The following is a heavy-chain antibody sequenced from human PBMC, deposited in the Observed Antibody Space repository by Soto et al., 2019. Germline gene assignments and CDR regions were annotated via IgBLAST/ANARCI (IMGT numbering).Heavy chain of an antibody. CDR2: IIPIFGTA. D-gene: IGHD2-2*02. CDR1: GGTFSSYA. V-gene: IGHV1-69*01. J-gene: IGHJ6*02. Sequence: QVQLVQSGAEVKKPGSSVKVSCTASGGTFSSYAISWVRQAPGQGLEWMGGIIPIFGTANYAQKFQGRVTITADESTSTAYMELSSLRSEDTAVYYCARAPGYCSSTSCYTVFGDYYYGMDVWGQGTTVTVSS. CDR3: ARAPGYCSSTSCYTVFGDYYYGMDV.